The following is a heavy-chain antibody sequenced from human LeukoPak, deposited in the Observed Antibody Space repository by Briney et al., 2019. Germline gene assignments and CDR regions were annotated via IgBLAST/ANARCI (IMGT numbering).Heavy chain of an antibody. CDR1: GFTVSTNY. Sequence: GGSLRLSCAASGFTVSTNYMNWVRQAPGKGLEWVSILYSGSSTYYPDSVRGRFTISRDNSQNTLYLQMNSLRAGDTAVYYCAREAPYYMVVWGKGTTVTVSS. CDR3: AREAPYYMVV. J-gene: IGHJ6*03. V-gene: IGHV3-53*01. CDR2: LYSGSST.